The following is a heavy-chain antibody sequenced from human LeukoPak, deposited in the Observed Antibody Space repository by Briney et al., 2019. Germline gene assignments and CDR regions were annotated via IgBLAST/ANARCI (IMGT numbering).Heavy chain of an antibody. D-gene: IGHD4-17*01. Sequence: GGSLRLSCAASGFTVSSNYMSWVRQAPGTGLEWVSLIYSGGYSGVNTYYADSVKGRFTVSRDNSKNTLYLQMNSLRAEDTAVHYCARDTDYSGMDVWGKGTTVTVSS. CDR2: IYSGGYSGVNT. CDR3: ARDTDYSGMDV. CDR1: GFTVSSNY. J-gene: IGHJ6*04. V-gene: IGHV3-66*03.